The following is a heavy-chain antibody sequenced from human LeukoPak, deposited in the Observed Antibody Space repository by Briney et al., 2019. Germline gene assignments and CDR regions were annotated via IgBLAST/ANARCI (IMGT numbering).Heavy chain of an antibody. J-gene: IGHJ6*02. CDR3: AKGGTGSYYYYGMDV. CDR1: GFTFSSYG. CDR2: ISYDGSNE. V-gene: IGHV3-30*18. Sequence: GRSLRLSCAASGFTFSSYGIHWVRQAPGKGLEWVAAISYDGSNEYYVDSVKGRFTISRDNSKNTMYLQMNSLRAEDTAVYYCAKGGTGSYYYYGMDVWGQGTTVTVSS. D-gene: IGHD3/OR15-3a*01.